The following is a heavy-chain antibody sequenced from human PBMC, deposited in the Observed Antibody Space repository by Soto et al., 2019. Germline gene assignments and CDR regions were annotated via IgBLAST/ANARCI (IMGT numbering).Heavy chain of an antibody. V-gene: IGHV5-51*01. CDR2: IYPGDSDT. CDR1: GYSFNNYW. Sequence: GESLKISCKGSGYSFNNYWNVWVRQMPGKGLEWMGIIYPGDSDTRYSPSFQGQVTISADKSISTAYLQWSSLKASDTAMYYCTRRDDYWGQGTLVTVSS. J-gene: IGHJ4*02. CDR3: TRRDDY.